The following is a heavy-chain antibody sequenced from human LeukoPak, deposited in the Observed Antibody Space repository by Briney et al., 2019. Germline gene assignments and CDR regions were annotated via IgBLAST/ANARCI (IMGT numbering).Heavy chain of an antibody. Sequence: GGSLRLSCAASGVTLSSYAMSWARQAPGKGLEWVSGISSSGSGGNTYYADSVKGRFTISRDSSKSTLFLHMNTLRAEDTAIYYCAKDRTVGASYWYFDLWGRGTLVTVSS. J-gene: IGHJ2*01. CDR1: GVTLSSYA. CDR2: ISSSGSGGNT. D-gene: IGHD1-26*01. V-gene: IGHV3-23*01. CDR3: AKDRTVGASYWYFDL.